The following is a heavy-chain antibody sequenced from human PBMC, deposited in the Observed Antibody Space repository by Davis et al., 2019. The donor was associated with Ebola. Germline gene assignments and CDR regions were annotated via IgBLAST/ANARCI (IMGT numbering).Heavy chain of an antibody. V-gene: IGHV1-18*01. J-gene: IGHJ4*02. Sequence: ASVKVSCKASGYTFTRYGISWVRQAPGEGPEWMGWISGHSDNPKYAPKVQDRVTMTTDRSTSTAYMELRSLRSDDTAVYYCARDRYYDSSGYGNWGQGTLVTVSS. CDR1: GYTFTRYG. CDR2: ISGHSDNP. CDR3: ARDRYYDSSGYGN. D-gene: IGHD3-22*01.